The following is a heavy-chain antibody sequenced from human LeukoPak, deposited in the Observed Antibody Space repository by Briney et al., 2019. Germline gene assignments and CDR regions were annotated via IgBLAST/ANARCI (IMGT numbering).Heavy chain of an antibody. V-gene: IGHV3-9*01. J-gene: IGHJ4*02. D-gene: IGHD3-9*01. CDR2: ISWNSGSI. CDR3: AKSDILTGYYSY. CDR1: GFTFDDHA. Sequence: GGSLRLSCAASGFTFDDHAMHWVRQAPGKGLEWVSGISWNSGSIGYADSVKGRFTISRDNAKNSLYLQMNSLRAEDTALYYCAKSDILTGYYSYWGQGTLVTVSS.